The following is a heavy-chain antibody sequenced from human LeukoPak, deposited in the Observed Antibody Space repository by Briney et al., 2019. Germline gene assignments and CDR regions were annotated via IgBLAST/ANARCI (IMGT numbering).Heavy chain of an antibody. Sequence: GGSLRLSCAASGFSFDTYAMTWVRQAPGKGLEWVSGISGDGGSTYYAVSVKGRFTISRDNSKHTLYLQMNGLRPEDTAVYYCTLGSLYSSNWYGDYWGQGTLVTVSS. J-gene: IGHJ4*02. V-gene: IGHV3-23*01. CDR3: TLGSLYSSNWYGDY. D-gene: IGHD6-13*01. CDR2: ISGDGGST. CDR1: GFSFDTYA.